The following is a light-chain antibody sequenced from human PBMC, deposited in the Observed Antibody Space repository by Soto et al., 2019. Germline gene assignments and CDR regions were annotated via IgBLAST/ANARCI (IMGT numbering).Light chain of an antibody. J-gene: IGKJ5*01. Sequence: AIQVTQSQSSLSASVGDRVTMTCRASQDIRGALAWYQQKSGKPPNLLIYDVSTLEGGVPSRYSGSGSGTEFTLTISSLQPEDFATYYCQHFSAYPFTFGHGTRLEIK. CDR2: DVS. CDR3: QHFSAYPFT. CDR1: QDIRGA. V-gene: IGKV1-13*02.